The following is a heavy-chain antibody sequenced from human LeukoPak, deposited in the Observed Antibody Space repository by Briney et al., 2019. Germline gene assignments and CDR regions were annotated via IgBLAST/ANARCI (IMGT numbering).Heavy chain of an antibody. CDR1: GYTFTSYD. J-gene: IGHJ6*02. Sequence: ASVKVPCKASGYTFTSYDINWVRQATGQGLEWMGWMNPNSGNTGYAQKFQGRVTMTRNTSISTAYMELSSLRSEDTAVYYCARGRDIVVVVAATERIPYYYGMDVWGQGTTVTVSS. CDR2: MNPNSGNT. CDR3: ARGRDIVVVVAATERIPYYYGMDV. D-gene: IGHD2-15*01. V-gene: IGHV1-8*01.